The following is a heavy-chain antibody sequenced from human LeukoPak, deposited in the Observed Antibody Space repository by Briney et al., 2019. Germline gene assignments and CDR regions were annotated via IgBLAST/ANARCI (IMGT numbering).Heavy chain of an antibody. J-gene: IGHJ4*02. CDR2: IKQDGSEK. Sequence: GGSLRLSCAASGFTFSSYWMNWVRQAPGKGLEWVANIKQDGSEKYYVDSVKGRFTISRDNAKNSLYLQMNSLRAEDTAVYYCARGGYGSGSPKDYWGQGTLVTVSS. D-gene: IGHD3-10*01. CDR3: ARGGYGSGSPKDY. V-gene: IGHV3-7*01. CDR1: GFTFSSYW.